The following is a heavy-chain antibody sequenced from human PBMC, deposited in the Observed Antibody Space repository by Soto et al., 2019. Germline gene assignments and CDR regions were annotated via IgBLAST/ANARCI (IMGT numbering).Heavy chain of an antibody. CDR3: ARTRPDVCVFNYWFDP. D-gene: IGHD1-1*01. Sequence: VQLVQSGAEVKKPGSSVKVSCKASGGTFSSYTISWVRQAPGQGLEWMGRIIPILGIANYAQKFQGRDTITADKSTSTAYMELGSLGSEDTAVYYCARTRPDVCVFNYWFDPWGQGTLVTVSS. V-gene: IGHV1-69*02. J-gene: IGHJ5*02. CDR2: IIPILGIA. CDR1: GGTFSSYT.